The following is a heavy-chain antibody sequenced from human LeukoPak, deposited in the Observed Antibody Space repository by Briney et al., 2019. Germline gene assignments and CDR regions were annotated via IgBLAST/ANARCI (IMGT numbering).Heavy chain of an antibody. CDR1: GGSISIYY. CDR2: IYTSGIT. D-gene: IGHD5-18*01. Sequence: SETLSLTCTVSGGSISIYYWSWIRQPAGKGLEWIGRIYTSGITNYNPSLKSRVTISVDTSKNQFSLTLSSVTAADTAVYYCARGQKYRNGYTVTELGSGYFDYWGQGTLVTVSS. CDR3: ARGQKYRNGYTVTELGSGYFDY. V-gene: IGHV4-4*07. J-gene: IGHJ4*02.